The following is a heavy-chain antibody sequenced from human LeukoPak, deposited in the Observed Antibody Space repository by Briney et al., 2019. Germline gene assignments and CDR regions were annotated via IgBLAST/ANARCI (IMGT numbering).Heavy chain of an antibody. J-gene: IGHJ4*02. V-gene: IGHV3-74*01. CDR2: INSDGSWT. Sequence: GGSLRLSCAASGNYWMHWVRQVPGKGLVWVSHINSDGSWTSYADSVKGRFTISRDNAKNTLTLQMNSLRVEDTAVYFCARDWVYKIDYWGRGTLVTVSS. CDR1: GNYW. CDR3: ARDWVYKIDY. D-gene: IGHD5-24*01.